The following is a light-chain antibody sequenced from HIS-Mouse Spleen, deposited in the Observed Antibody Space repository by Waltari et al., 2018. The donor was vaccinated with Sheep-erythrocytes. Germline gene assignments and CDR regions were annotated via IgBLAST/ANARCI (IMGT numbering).Light chain of an antibody. CDR3: CSYAGSLWV. CDR1: SSDVGSYNL. J-gene: IGLJ3*02. CDR2: EGS. Sequence: QSALTQPASVSGSPGQSITIPCTGTSSDVGSYNLFPWYQQHPGKAPKLMIYEGSKRPSGVSNRFSGSKSGNTASLTIYGLQAEDEADYYCCSYAGSLWVFGGGTKLTVL. V-gene: IGLV2-23*01.